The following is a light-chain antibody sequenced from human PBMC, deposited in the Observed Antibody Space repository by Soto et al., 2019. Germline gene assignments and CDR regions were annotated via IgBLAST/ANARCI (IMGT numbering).Light chain of an antibody. J-gene: IGKJ3*01. CDR3: QQVNTYT. V-gene: IGKV1-9*01. Sequence: DIQLTQSPSFLSASVGDRVTITCRASLGISTYLAWYQQKPGKAPNLLIYAASTLQSGVPSRFSGSGSGTDFAPTISSLQPQDFATYYCQQVNTYTFGPGTKVDIK. CDR2: AAS. CDR1: LGISTY.